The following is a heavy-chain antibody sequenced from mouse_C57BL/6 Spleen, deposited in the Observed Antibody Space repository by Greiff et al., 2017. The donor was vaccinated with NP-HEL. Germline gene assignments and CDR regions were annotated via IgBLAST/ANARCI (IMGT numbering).Heavy chain of an antibody. CDR1: GYTFASYW. V-gene: IGHV1-64*01. Sequence: QVQLKQPGAELVKPGASVKLSCKASGYTFASYWMHWVKQRPGQGLEWIGMIHPNSGSTNYNEKFKSKATLTVDKSSSTAYMQLSSLTSGDSAVYYCARSKIHDYYGYFDVWGTGTTVTVSS. CDR3: ARSKIHDYYGYFDV. J-gene: IGHJ1*03. CDR2: IHPNSGST. D-gene: IGHD2-4*01.